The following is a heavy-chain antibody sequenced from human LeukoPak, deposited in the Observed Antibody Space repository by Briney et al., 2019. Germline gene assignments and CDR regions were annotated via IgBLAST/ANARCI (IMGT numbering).Heavy chain of an antibody. V-gene: IGHV1-8*02. D-gene: IGHD3-22*01. J-gene: IGHJ4*02. Sequence: ASVKVSCKASGYTFTSYDINWVRQATGQGLEWMGWMNPNSGNTGYAQKFQGRVTMTTDTSTSTAYMELRSLRSDDTAVYYCAILYDSSGYRFDYWGQGTLVTVSS. CDR1: GYTFTSYD. CDR3: AILYDSSGYRFDY. CDR2: MNPNSGNT.